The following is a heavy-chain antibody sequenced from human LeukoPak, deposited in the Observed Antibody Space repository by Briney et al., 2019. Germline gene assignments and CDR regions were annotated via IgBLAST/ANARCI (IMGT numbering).Heavy chain of an antibody. V-gene: IGHV3-21*01. Sequence: GGSLRLSCAASGFTFSSYSMNWVRQAPGKGLEWVSSISSSSSYIYYADSVKGRLTISRDNAKNSLYLQMNSLRAEDTAVYYCARDGTMVRGAPDAFDIWGQGTMVTVSS. J-gene: IGHJ3*02. CDR1: GFTFSSYS. CDR2: ISSSSSYI. CDR3: ARDGTMVRGAPDAFDI. D-gene: IGHD3-10*01.